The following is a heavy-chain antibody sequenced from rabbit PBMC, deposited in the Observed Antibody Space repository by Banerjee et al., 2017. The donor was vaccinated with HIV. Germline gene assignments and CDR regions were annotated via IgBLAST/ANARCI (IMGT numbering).Heavy chain of an antibody. D-gene: IGHD7-1*01. Sequence: QSLEESGGGLVQPEGSLTLTCTASGFSFSGSYWMSWVRQAPGKGLEWIGCIYAGSGSTYYASWAKGRFTISKTSSTTVTLQMTSLTAADTATYFCARSFTYGYTGYAILGLHLWGPGTLVTVS. CDR3: ARSFTYGYTGYAILGLHL. CDR2: IYAGSGST. CDR1: GFSFSGSYW. J-gene: IGHJ4*01. V-gene: IGHV1S40*01.